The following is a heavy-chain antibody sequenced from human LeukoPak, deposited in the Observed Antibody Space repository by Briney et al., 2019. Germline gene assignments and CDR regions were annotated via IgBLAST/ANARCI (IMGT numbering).Heavy chain of an antibody. Sequence: SQTLSLTCAISGDSVSSNSAAWNWIRQSPSRGLEWLGRTYYRSKWYNDYAVSVKSQITINPDTSKNQFSLQLNSVTPEDTAVYYCAREINIYQLWLRDGYNELFDYWGQGTLVTVSS. V-gene: IGHV6-1*01. CDR1: GDSVSSNSAA. CDR2: TYYRSKWYN. CDR3: AREINIYQLWLRDGYNELFDY. J-gene: IGHJ4*02. D-gene: IGHD5-24*01.